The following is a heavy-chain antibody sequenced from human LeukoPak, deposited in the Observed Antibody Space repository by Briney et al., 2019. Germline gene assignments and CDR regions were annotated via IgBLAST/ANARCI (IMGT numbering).Heavy chain of an antibody. Sequence: AGGSLRLSCAASGFTVSSNYMSWVRQAPGKGLEWVSVIYSGGSTYYADSVKGRFTISRDNSKNTLYLQMNSLRAEDTAVYYCARVNILTGYYEGYWGQGTLVTVSS. CDR2: IYSGGST. CDR1: GFTVSSNY. V-gene: IGHV3-53*01. J-gene: IGHJ4*02. D-gene: IGHD3-9*01. CDR3: ARVNILTGYYEGY.